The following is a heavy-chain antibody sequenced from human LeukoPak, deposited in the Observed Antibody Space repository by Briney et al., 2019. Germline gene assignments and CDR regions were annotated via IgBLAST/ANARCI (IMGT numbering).Heavy chain of an antibody. V-gene: IGHV4-39*01. CDR1: GDSINSGSYY. CDR2: IYYSGDT. J-gene: IGHJ6*03. CDR3: ARVLWFGESKKVYSYYMDV. D-gene: IGHD3-10*01. Sequence: PSETLSLTCTVSGDSINSGSYYWGWIRQPPGEGLEWIGSIYYSGDTYYNPSLESRVTISVDTSKNQFSLNLRSVTAADTALYYCARVLWFGESKKVYSYYMDVWGKGTTVTVSS.